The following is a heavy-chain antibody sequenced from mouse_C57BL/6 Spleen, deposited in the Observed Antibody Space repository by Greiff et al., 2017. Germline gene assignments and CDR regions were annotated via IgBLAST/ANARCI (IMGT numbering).Heavy chain of an antibody. J-gene: IGHJ2*01. D-gene: IGHD1-1*01. Sequence: QVQLQQPGAELVKPGASVKLSCKASGYTFTSYWMHWVKQRPGQGLEWIGMIHPNSGSTNYNEKFKSKATLTVDKSSSTAYMQLSSLTSEDSAVYYCARGNSITTVVENYFDYWGQGTTLTVSS. CDR3: ARGNSITTVVENYFDY. V-gene: IGHV1-64*01. CDR2: IHPNSGST. CDR1: GYTFTSYW.